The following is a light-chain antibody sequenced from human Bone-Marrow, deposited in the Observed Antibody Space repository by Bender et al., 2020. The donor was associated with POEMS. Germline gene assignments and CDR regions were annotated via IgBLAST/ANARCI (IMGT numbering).Light chain of an antibody. Sequence: VLTQPPSVSGAQGQTARITCGGNNIGNKNVHWYQQKPGQAPVLVVYDDTDRPSGIPERFSGSNSGNTAALTITRVEAGDEADYYCQVWDISSDVFGPGTKVTVL. CDR2: DDT. J-gene: IGLJ1*01. V-gene: IGLV3-21*02. CDR1: NIGNKN. CDR3: QVWDISSDV.